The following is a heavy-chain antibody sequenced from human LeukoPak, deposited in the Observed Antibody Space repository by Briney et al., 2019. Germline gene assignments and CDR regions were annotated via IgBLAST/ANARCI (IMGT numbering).Heavy chain of an antibody. CDR1: GFTFSSYS. D-gene: IGHD3-3*01. Sequence: GGSLRLSCAASGFTFSSYSMNWVRQAPGKGLEWVANIKQDGSEKYYVDSVKGRFTISRDNAKNSLYLQMNSLRAEDTAVYYCARERDFFDYWGQGTLVTVSS. CDR2: IKQDGSEK. CDR3: ARERDFFDY. V-gene: IGHV3-7*01. J-gene: IGHJ4*02.